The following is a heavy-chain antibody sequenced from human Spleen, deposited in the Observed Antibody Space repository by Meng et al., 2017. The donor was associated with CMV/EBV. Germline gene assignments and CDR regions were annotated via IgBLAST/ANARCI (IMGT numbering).Heavy chain of an antibody. V-gene: IGHV3-9*01. Sequence: SLKISCAASGFTFDDYAMHWVRQVPGKGLEWVSGISWNSVNIDYADSVKGRFTISRDNAKNSLYLQMNSLRAEDAALYYCAKRGGGSYYYDRYYAMDVWGQGTTVTVSS. CDR3: AKRGGGSYYYDRYYAMDV. CDR1: GFTFDDYA. J-gene: IGHJ6*02. CDR2: ISWNSVNI. D-gene: IGHD1-26*01.